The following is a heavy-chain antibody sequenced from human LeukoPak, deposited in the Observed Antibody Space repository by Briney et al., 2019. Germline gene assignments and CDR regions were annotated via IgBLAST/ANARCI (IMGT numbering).Heavy chain of an antibody. Sequence: SETLSLTCVVYGGSFSGYYWSWIRQPPGEGLEWTGEINHSGSTNYNPSLKSRVAISVDTSKNQFSLKLSSVTAADTAVYYCARVYGADNYFDYWGQGTLVTVSS. V-gene: IGHV4-34*01. CDR2: INHSGST. J-gene: IGHJ4*02. D-gene: IGHD4-17*01. CDR3: ARVYGADNYFDY. CDR1: GGSFSGYY.